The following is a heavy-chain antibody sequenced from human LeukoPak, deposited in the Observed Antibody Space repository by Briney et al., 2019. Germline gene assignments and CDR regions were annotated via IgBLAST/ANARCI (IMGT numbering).Heavy chain of an antibody. CDR2: IYYTGST. CDR3: ARSLSSIGYYYYGMDV. D-gene: IGHD6-13*01. Sequence: SETLSLTCTVFGGSISSYYWSWIRQPPGKGLEWIGYIYYTGSTDYNPSLKSRVTISLDTSKDQFSLKLSSVTAADTAVYYCARSLSSIGYYYYGMDVWGQGTLVTVSS. CDR1: GGSISSYY. J-gene: IGHJ6*02. V-gene: IGHV4-59*08.